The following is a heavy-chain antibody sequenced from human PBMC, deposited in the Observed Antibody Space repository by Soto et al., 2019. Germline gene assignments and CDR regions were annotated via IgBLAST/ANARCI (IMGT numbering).Heavy chain of an antibody. CDR3: ARGGYVRYFDY. D-gene: IGHD5-12*01. J-gene: IGHJ4*02. V-gene: IGHV4-34*01. CDR2: INHSGST. Sequence: PSETLSLTCAVYGGSFSGYYWSCIRQRPGKGLEWIGEINHSGSTNYNPSLKSRVTISVDTSKNQFSLKLSSVTAADTAVYYCARGGYVRYFDYWGQGTMLTVSS. CDR1: GGSFSGYY.